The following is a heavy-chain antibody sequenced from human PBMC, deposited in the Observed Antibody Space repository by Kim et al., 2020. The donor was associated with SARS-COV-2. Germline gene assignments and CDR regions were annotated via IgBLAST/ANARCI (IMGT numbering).Heavy chain of an antibody. D-gene: IGHD3-16*02. CDR3: ARDRRLTFGGVIVNYGMDV. J-gene: IGHJ6*02. V-gene: IGHV1-18*01. CDR1: GYTFTSYG. Sequence: ASVKVSCKASGYTFTSYGISWVRQAPGQGLEWMGWISAYNGNTNYAQKLQGRVTMTTDTSTSTAHMELRSLRSDDTAVDYCARDRRLTFGGVIVNYGMDVGGEAATLTVSS. CDR2: ISAYNGNT.